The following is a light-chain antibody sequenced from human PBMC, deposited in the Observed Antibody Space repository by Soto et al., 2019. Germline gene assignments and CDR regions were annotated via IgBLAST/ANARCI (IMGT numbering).Light chain of an antibody. CDR3: QQYNNLPRT. CDR2: GAS. Sequence: EIVLTQSPCTLSLSPGERATLSCSASQSVSNNYLAWYQQKPGQAPSLLIYGASTRATGIPARFSGSGSGTEFTLTISSLQSEDFAVYYCQQYNNLPRTFGQGTKVDIK. CDR1: QSVSNN. V-gene: IGKV3-15*01. J-gene: IGKJ1*01.